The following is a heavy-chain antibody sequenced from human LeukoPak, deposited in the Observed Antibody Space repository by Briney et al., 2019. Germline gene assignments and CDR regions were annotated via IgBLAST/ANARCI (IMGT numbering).Heavy chain of an antibody. J-gene: IGHJ3*02. Sequence: ASAKVSCKASGYTFTSYGSSWVRQAPGPGLEWMGWISAYNGNTNYAQKLQGRVTMTTDTSTSTAYMELRSMRSDDTAVYYCARVEGATDGAFDIWGQGTMVTVSS. CDR3: ARVEGATDGAFDI. CDR1: GYTFTSYG. V-gene: IGHV1-18*01. CDR2: ISAYNGNT. D-gene: IGHD1-26*01.